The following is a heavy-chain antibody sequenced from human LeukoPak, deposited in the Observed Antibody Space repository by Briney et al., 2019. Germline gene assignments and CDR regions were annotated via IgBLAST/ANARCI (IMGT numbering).Heavy chain of an antibody. CDR2: IIPIFGTA. D-gene: IGHD5-24*01. Sequence: SVKVSCKASGGTFSSYAISWVRQAPGQGLEWMGGIIPIFGTANYAQKLQGRVTITTDESTSTAYMELSSLRSEDTAVYYCARARRDGYNLRLDYWGQGTLVTVSS. V-gene: IGHV1-69*05. J-gene: IGHJ4*02. CDR1: GGTFSSYA. CDR3: ARARRDGYNLRLDY.